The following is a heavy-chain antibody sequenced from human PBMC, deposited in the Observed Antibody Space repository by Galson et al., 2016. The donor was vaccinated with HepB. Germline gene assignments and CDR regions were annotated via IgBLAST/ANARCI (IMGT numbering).Heavy chain of an antibody. CDR3: ARGAVVVPAVRACYDALDV. Sequence: SVKVSCKASGYIFTSYSIHWVRQAPGQRLEWMGWINAVNGNTKYSQNFQGRVTITRDTSASTVYMELSSLRYEDTAVYYCARGAVVVPAVRACYDALDVWGQGTTVTVSS. V-gene: IGHV1-3*01. CDR1: GYIFTSYS. CDR2: INAVNGNT. J-gene: IGHJ6*02. D-gene: IGHD2-2*01.